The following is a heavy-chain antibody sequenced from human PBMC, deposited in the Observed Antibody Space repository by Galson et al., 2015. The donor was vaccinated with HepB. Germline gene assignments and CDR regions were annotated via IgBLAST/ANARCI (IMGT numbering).Heavy chain of an antibody. J-gene: IGHJ6*03. CDR2: ISYDGSNK. CDR3: AKEHRAYGGLIYYYYMDV. V-gene: IGHV3-30*18. Sequence: SLRLSCAASGFTFSSYGMHWVRQAPGKGLEWVAVISYDGSNKYYADSVKGRFTISRDNSKNTLYLQMNSLRAEDTAVYYCAKEHRAYGGLIYYYYMDVWGKGTTVTVSS. D-gene: IGHD4-17*01. CDR1: GFTFSSYG.